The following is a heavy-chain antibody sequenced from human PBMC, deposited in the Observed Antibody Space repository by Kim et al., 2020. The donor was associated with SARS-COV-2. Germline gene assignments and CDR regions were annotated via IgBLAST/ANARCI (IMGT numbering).Heavy chain of an antibody. D-gene: IGHD6-6*01. J-gene: IGHJ4*02. Sequence: YADSVKGRVTIARDNSKNTLYLQMSSLRAEDTAVYYCVKDRAIAARPDYWGQGTLVTVSS. CDR3: VKDRAIAARPDY. V-gene: IGHV3-64D*06.